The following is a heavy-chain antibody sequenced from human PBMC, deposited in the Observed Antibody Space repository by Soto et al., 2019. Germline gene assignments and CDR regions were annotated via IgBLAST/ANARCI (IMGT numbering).Heavy chain of an antibody. CDR1: AFTYSNDA. D-gene: IGHD6-6*01. CDR3: ARERIAARRTLDY. V-gene: IGHV3-33*01. CDR2: IWSDGSNE. Sequence: QVNLVESGGGVVQPGRSLRLSCEASAFTYSNDAMHWVRQAPGRGLEWVALIWSDGSNEHYADSLKGRFTISRDNSKNTVYLQMNSLTAVDTAVYYCARERIAARRTLDYWGQGTLVTVSS. J-gene: IGHJ4*02.